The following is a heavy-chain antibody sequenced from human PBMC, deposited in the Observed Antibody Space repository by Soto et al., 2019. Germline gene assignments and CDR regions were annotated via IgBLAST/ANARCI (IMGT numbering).Heavy chain of an antibody. Sequence: VGSLRLSCAASGFTVSSNYMSWVRKAPGKGVEVVSVIYSGSGTYYADSVKGRFTISRDNSKNTLYLQMNSLRVEDTAVYYCARDARIGTDWYFDLWGRGTLVTVSS. CDR3: ARDARIGTDWYFDL. V-gene: IGHV3-66*02. CDR1: GFTVSSNY. J-gene: IGHJ2*01. D-gene: IGHD1-26*01. CDR2: IYSGSGT.